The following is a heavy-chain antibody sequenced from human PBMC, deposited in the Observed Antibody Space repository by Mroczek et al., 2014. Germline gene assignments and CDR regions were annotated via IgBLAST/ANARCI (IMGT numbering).Heavy chain of an antibody. CDR1: GGSFSGYY. CDR3: ARVGRVPAAGTFYWFDP. CDR2: INHSGST. Sequence: QVQLQESGAGLLKPSETLSLTCAVYGGSFSGYYWSWIRQPPGKGLEWIGEINHSGSTNYNPSLKSRVTISVDTSKNQFSLKLSSVTAADTAVYYCARVGRVPAAGTFYWFDPWGQGTLVTVSS. D-gene: IGHD6-13*01. J-gene: IGHJ5*02. V-gene: IGHV4-34*01.